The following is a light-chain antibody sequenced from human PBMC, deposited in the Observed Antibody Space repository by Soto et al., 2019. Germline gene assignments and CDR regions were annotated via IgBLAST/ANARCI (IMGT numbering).Light chain of an antibody. CDR3: CSYVGRNTYV. Sequence: QSALTQPRSASGSPGQSITISCTGTSSDVGGYNYVSWYQQHPAKAPKLIIFAVSKRPSGVPNRFSGSKSGTTASLTISGLRAEDEADYYCCSYVGRNTYVFGTGTKVTVL. J-gene: IGLJ1*01. CDR2: AVS. V-gene: IGLV2-11*01. CDR1: SSDVGGYNY.